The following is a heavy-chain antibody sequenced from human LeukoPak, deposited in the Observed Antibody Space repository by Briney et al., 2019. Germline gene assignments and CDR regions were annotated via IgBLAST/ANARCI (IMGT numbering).Heavy chain of an antibody. J-gene: IGHJ5*02. D-gene: IGHD3-10*01. CDR3: AKNPPNSGWFDP. CDR2: MNPNSGDT. V-gene: IGHV1-8*01. Sequence: ASVKVSCKASGYTFTTYDINWVRQATGQGLEWMGWMNPNSGDTGYAQKFQGRVTLTRNISISTAYMELSSLRSEDTAIYYCAKNPPNSGWFDPWGQGTLVTVSS. CDR1: GYTFTTYD.